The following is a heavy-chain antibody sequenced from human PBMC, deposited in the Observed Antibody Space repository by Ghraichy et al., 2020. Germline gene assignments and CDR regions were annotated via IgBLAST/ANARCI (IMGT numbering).Heavy chain of an antibody. D-gene: IGHD3-16*02. CDR1: GFSLSTSGVG. CDR3: AHSFYHVWGSYRKPDETFDY. J-gene: IGHJ4*02. Sequence: SGPTLVKPTQTLTLTCTFSGFSLSTSGVGVGWIRQPPGKALEWLALIYWDDDKRYSPSLKSRLTITKDTSKNQVVLTMTNMDPVDTATYYCAHSFYHVWGSYRKPDETFDYRGQGTLVTVSS. CDR2: IYWDDDK. V-gene: IGHV2-5*02.